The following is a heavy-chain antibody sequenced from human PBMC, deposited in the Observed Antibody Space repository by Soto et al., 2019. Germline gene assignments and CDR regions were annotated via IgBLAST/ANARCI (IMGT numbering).Heavy chain of an antibody. V-gene: IGHV1-2*02. CDR1: GYTFTGYY. D-gene: IGHD6-13*01. Sequence: ASVKVSCKASGYTFTGYYMHWVRQAPGQGLEWMGWINPNSGGTNYAQKFQGRVTMTRDTSISTAYMELSRLRSEDTAVYYCARVPSSWGDYYYYGMDVWGQGTTVTVSS. CDR2: INPNSGGT. J-gene: IGHJ6*02. CDR3: ARVPSSWGDYYYYGMDV.